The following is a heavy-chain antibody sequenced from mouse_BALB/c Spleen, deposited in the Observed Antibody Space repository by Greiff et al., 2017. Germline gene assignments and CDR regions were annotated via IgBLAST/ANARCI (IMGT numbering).Heavy chain of an antibody. Sequence: EVMLVESGGGLVKPGGSLKLSCAASGFTFSDYYMYWVRQTPEKRLEWVATISDGGSYTYYPDSVKGRFTISRDNAKNNLYLQMSSLKSEDTAMYYCAGGSDFDYWGQGTTLTVSS. J-gene: IGHJ2*01. CDR2: ISDGGSYT. D-gene: IGHD1-1*01. CDR3: AGGSDFDY. CDR1: GFTFSDYY. V-gene: IGHV5-4*02.